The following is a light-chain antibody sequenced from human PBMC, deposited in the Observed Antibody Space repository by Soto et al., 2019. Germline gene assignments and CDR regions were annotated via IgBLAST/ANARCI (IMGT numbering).Light chain of an antibody. CDR1: SGHSSYA. Sequence: QSVLTQSPSASASLGASVKLTCTLSSGHSSYAIAWHQQQPEKGPRYLMKLNSDGSHSKGDGIPDRFSGSSSGAERYLTISNLQSEDEADCYCQTWGTGEVFGGGTKLTVL. J-gene: IGLJ2*01. V-gene: IGLV4-69*01. CDR3: QTWGTGEV. CDR2: LNSDGSH.